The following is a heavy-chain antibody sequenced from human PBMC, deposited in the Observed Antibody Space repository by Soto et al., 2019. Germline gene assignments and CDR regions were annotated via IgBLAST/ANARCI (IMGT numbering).Heavy chain of an antibody. CDR2: ISAYNGNT. J-gene: IGHJ5*02. CDR1: GYTFTSYG. D-gene: IGHD3-10*01. CDR3: ARDPNLGFKNWFDP. V-gene: IGHV1-18*01. Sequence: ASVKVSCKASGYTFTSYGISWVRQAPGQGLEWMGWISAYNGNTNYAQKHQGRVTMTTDTSTSTAYMELRSLRSDDTVVYYCARDPNLGFKNWFDPWGQGTLVTVSS.